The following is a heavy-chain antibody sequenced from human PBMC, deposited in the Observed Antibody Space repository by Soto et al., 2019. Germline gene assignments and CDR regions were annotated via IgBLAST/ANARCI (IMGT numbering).Heavy chain of an antibody. D-gene: IGHD6-19*01. Sequence: GGSLRLSCAATGFTFSSYAMHWVRQAPGKGLEWVAVISYDGSNKYYADSVKGRFTISRDNSKNTLYLQMNSLRAEDTAVYYCARDKHVIAVVEHYFDYWGQGTLVTVSS. V-gene: IGHV3-30-3*01. J-gene: IGHJ4*02. CDR2: ISYDGSNK. CDR3: ARDKHVIAVVEHYFDY. CDR1: GFTFSSYA.